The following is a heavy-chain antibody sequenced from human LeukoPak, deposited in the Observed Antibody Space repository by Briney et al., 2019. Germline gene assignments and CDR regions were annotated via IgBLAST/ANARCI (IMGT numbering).Heavy chain of an antibody. Sequence: SGPALVKPTPTLTLTCTFSGFSLRTRGMCVSWIRQPPGKALEWLSRIDWDDDKYYSTSLKTRLTISKDTSKNQVVLTMTNMDPLDTATYYCARIRRTTVVTAGAFDIWGQGTMVTVSS. CDR1: GFSLRTRGMC. CDR2: IDWDDDK. V-gene: IGHV2-70*11. J-gene: IGHJ3*02. D-gene: IGHD4-23*01. CDR3: ARIRRTTVVTAGAFDI.